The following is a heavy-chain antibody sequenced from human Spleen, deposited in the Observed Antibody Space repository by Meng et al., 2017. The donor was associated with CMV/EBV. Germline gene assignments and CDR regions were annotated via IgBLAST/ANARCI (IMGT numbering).Heavy chain of an antibody. J-gene: IGHJ4*02. CDR1: GFTFSSYW. CDR3: AKDSRGLSPLDY. CDR2: IYGGGFST. V-gene: IGHV3-23*03. D-gene: IGHD4-17*01. Sequence: GESLKISCAASGFTFSSYWTSWVRRAPGKGLEWVSVIYGGGFSTYYADSVKGRFTISRDNPKNTLYLQMNSLRAEDTAIYYCAKDSRGLSPLDYWGQGTLVTVSS.